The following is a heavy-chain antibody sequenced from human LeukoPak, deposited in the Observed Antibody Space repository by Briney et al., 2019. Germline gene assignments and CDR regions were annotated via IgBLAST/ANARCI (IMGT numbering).Heavy chain of an antibody. V-gene: IGHV4-38-2*02. CDR2: IYHSGST. D-gene: IGHD4-17*01. CDR3: ARETYGDDAFDI. CDR1: GYSISSVYY. J-gene: IGHJ3*02. Sequence: SETLSLTCTVSGYSISSVYYWVWIRQPPGRGLDWIGSIYHSGSTYYNPSLKSRVTISVDTSKNQFSLTLSSVTAADTAVYYCARETYGDDAFDIWGQGTMVTVSS.